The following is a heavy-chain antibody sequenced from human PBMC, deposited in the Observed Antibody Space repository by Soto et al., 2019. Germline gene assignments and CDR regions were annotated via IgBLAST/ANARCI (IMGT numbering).Heavy chain of an antibody. CDR3: AKDLVAATTYYFDY. J-gene: IGHJ4*02. V-gene: IGHV3-23*01. CDR1: GFTFRGYA. CDR2: TSGSGGST. D-gene: IGHD2-15*01. Sequence: GGSLRLSCAASGFTFRGYAMSWVSQAPGKGLEWVSATSGSGGSTYYADSVKGRFTISRDNSKNTLYLQMNSLRAEDTAVYYCAKDLVAATTYYFDYWGQGTLVTVSS.